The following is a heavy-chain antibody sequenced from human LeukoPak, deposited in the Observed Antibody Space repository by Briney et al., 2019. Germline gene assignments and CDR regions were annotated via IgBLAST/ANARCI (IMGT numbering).Heavy chain of an antibody. CDR1: GYSISSGYY. J-gene: IGHJ4*02. Sequence: SETLSLTCAVPGYSISSGYYWGWIRQPPGKGLEWIGSIYHSGSTYYNPSLKSQVTISVDTSKNQFSLKLSSVTAADTAVYYCARQRRDVGATLGAFDYWGQGTLVTVSS. CDR3: ARQRRDVGATLGAFDY. D-gene: IGHD1-26*01. V-gene: IGHV4-38-2*01. CDR2: IYHSGST.